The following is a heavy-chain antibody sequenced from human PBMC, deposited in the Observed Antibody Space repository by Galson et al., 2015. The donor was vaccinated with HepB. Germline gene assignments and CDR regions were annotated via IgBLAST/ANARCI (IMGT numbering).Heavy chain of an antibody. J-gene: IGHJ6*02. CDR3: CIAARRDYYYGMDV. D-gene: IGHD6-6*01. CDR1: GYTFTGYY. V-gene: IGHV1-2*04. CDR2: INPNSGGT. Sequence: SVKVSCKASGYTFTGYYMHWVRQAPGQGLEWMGWINPNSGGTNYAQKFQGWVTMTRDTSISTAYMELSRLRSDDTAVYYCCIAARRDYYYGMDVWGQGTTVTVSS.